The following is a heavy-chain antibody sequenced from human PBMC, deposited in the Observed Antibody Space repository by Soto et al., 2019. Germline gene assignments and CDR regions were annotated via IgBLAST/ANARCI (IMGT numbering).Heavy chain of an antibody. D-gene: IGHD3-3*01. CDR2: ISWDDDK. Sequence: QITLKESGPTLVKPTQTLTLTCTFSGFSLSTSGVGVAWIRQPPGKALEWLALISWDDDKRYSPSLKNRLTITKDTSKKQVVLTMTNMDPVDTATSYCAHRRFFGVINSWFDPWGQGTLVTVSS. J-gene: IGHJ5*02. CDR3: AHRRFFGVINSWFDP. V-gene: IGHV2-5*02. CDR1: GFSLSTSGVG.